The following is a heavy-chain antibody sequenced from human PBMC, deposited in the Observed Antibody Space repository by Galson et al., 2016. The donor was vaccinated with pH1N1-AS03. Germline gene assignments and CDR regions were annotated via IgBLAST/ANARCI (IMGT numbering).Heavy chain of an antibody. CDR2: IDPSGGPT. CDR1: GYTLTRYY. Sequence: SVKVSCKASGYTLTRYYMHWVRQAPGQGLEWMGIIDPSGGPTTYAPKFQGRITITTDSSTSTVYMELVSLRSEDTAVYYCARRYYFDYWGQGTLVTVSS. D-gene: IGHD3-16*02. CDR3: ARRYYFDY. J-gene: IGHJ4*02. V-gene: IGHV1-46*01.